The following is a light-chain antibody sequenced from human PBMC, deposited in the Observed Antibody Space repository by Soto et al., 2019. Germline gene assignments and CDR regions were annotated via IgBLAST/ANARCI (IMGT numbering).Light chain of an antibody. Sequence: QSVLTQPASVSESLGQSITISCSGTSSDIGGHNFVSWYQQLPGKTPKVLIYGVSNRPSGISNRFSGSKSGNTASLTISGLHAEDEADYYFSSYTVSNTWVFCGGTKLTVL. CDR3: SSYTVSNTWV. J-gene: IGLJ3*02. CDR1: SSDIGGHNF. V-gene: IGLV2-14*01. CDR2: GVS.